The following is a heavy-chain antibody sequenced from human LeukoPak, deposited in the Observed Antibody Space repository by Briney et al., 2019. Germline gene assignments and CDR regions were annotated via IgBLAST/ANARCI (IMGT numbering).Heavy chain of an antibody. Sequence: GGSLRLSCAASGFTFSSYWMHWVRQAPGKGLEWVAFIRYDGSNKYYADSVKGRFTISRDNSKNTLYLQMNSLRAEDTAVYYCAKLAGSSYFDSFDIWGQGTMVTVSS. D-gene: IGHD6-13*01. CDR1: GFTFSSYW. CDR3: AKLAGSSYFDSFDI. V-gene: IGHV3-30*02. J-gene: IGHJ3*02. CDR2: IRYDGSNK.